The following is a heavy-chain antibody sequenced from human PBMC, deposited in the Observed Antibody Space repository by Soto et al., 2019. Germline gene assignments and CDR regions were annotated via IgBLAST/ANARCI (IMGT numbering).Heavy chain of an antibody. D-gene: IGHD2-2*01. J-gene: IGHJ6*02. CDR3: ARDGCTRATCDVYGMDV. CDR2: IKGDGSER. V-gene: IGHV3-7*03. Sequence: GGSLRLACAASGFTLRSYWMSVFRQAPGKGLVWVANIKGDGSERHYVDSVKGRFIISRDNAKNSLFLQMNSLRVEDTAVYYCARDGCTRATCDVYGMDVWGQRTTLTVYS. CDR1: GFTLRSYW.